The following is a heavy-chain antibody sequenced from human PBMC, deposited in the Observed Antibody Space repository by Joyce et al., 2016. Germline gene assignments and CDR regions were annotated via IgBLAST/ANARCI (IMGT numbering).Heavy chain of an antibody. CDR2: IVSSESRI. CDR1: GFASFTDYY. D-gene: IGHD3-16*01. Sequence: QVQLVESGGGVAKPGGSLSSSCVASGFASFTDYYMSWVRQATGNGLEWVAYIVSSESRIYYADSVKGRFTVARDNSKNSLFLHMYNLRVEDSAVYYCARDRVQWSFGAVSNHFYMDVWGKGTAVAVAS. V-gene: IGHV3-11*04. CDR3: ARDRVQWSFGAVSNHFYMDV. J-gene: IGHJ6*03.